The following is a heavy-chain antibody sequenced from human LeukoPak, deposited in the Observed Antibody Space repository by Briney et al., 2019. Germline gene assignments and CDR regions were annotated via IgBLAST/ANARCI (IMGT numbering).Heavy chain of an antibody. D-gene: IGHD4-17*01. CDR1: AFTFSRSA. CDR3: AKGGSTVTTEDVVDY. V-gene: IGHV3-23*01. CDR2: ISGGGGIT. J-gene: IGHJ4*02. Sequence: TGESLRLSCAASAFTFSRSAMSWVRQAPGKGLEWVSVISGGGGITNYADSVKGRFTISRDNSNNTLPLQMNSLRVEDTAVYYCAKGGSTVTTEDVVDYWGQGTLVTVSS.